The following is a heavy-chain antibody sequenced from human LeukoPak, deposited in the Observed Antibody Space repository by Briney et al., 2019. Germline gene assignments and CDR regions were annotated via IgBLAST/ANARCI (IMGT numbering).Heavy chain of an antibody. V-gene: IGHV1-46*01. CDR2: INPSGGST. CDR3: ARGPYYSDSITYSFDY. J-gene: IGHJ4*02. CDR1: GYTFTSYY. Sequence: ASVKVSCKASGYTFTSYYMHCVRQAPGQGLEWMGIINPSGGSTSYAQKFQGRVTMTRDMSTSTVYMELSSLRSEDTAVYYCARGPYYSDSITYSFDYGGQGALVTVSS. D-gene: IGHD3-22*01.